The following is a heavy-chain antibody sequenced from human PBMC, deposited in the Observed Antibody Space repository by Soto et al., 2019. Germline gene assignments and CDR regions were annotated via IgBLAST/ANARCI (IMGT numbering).Heavy chain of an antibody. CDR2: INPGDSDT. Sequence: PGESLKISWKGSGYTLTGYWVGWVRQMPGKGLEWMGIINPGDSDTRYSPSFQGQVTISVDKSIGTAYLRWSSLKASDTAIYYCARLAALTIQYYYYGMDVWGQGTTVTVSS. D-gene: IGHD2-2*02. V-gene: IGHV5-51*01. CDR1: GYTLTGYW. CDR3: ARLAALTIQYYYYGMDV. J-gene: IGHJ6*02.